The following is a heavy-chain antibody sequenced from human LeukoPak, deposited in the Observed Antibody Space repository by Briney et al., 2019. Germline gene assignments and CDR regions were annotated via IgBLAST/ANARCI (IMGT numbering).Heavy chain of an antibody. CDR2: INHSGST. D-gene: IGHD3-10*01. Sequence: SETLSLTCAVYGGSFSGYYWSWIRQPPGKGLEWIGEINHSGSTNYNPSLKSRVTISVDTSKNQFSLKLSSVTAADTAVYYCARRPRGVIIKSWFDPWGQGTLVTVSS. J-gene: IGHJ5*02. V-gene: IGHV4-34*01. CDR1: GGSFSGYY. CDR3: ARRPRGVIIKSWFDP.